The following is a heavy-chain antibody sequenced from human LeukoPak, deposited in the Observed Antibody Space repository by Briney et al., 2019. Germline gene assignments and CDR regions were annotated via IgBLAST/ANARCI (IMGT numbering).Heavy chain of an antibody. CDR3: ARQSCSGGSCYPRPYWYFDL. J-gene: IGHJ2*01. CDR1: GGSFSGYY. Sequence: PSETLSLTCAVYGGSFSGYYWSWIRQPPGKGLEWIGEINHSGSTNYNPSLKSRVTISVDTSKNQFSLKLSSVTAADTAVYYCARQSCSGGSCYPRPYWYFDLWGRGTLVTVSS. D-gene: IGHD2-15*01. V-gene: IGHV4-34*01. CDR2: INHSGST.